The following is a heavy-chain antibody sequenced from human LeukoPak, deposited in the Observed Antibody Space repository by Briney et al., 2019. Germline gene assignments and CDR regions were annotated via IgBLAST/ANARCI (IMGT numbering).Heavy chain of an antibody. CDR2: IRYDGSNK. Sequence: GGSLRLSCAASGFTFSSYGMHWVRQAPGKGLEWVAFIRYDGSNKYYADSVKGRFTISRDNSKNTLYLQMNSLRAEDTAVYYCAKVRNVQSGRGSWFDPWGQGTLVTVSS. J-gene: IGHJ5*02. D-gene: IGHD1-26*01. CDR1: GFTFSSYG. CDR3: AKVRNVQSGRGSWFDP. V-gene: IGHV3-30*02.